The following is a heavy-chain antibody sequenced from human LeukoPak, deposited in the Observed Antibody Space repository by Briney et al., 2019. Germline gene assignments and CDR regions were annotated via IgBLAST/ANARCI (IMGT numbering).Heavy chain of an antibody. J-gene: IGHJ6*03. CDR3: ARDSAGSYMDV. CDR2: ISSSSSTI. Sequence: GGSLRLSCAASGFTFSNYSMNWVRQAPGKGLEWVSYISSSSSTIYYADSVKGRFTISRDNAKNSLYLQMNSLRAEDTAVYYCARDSAGSYMDVWGKGTTVTVSS. D-gene: IGHD1-26*01. CDR1: GFTFSNYS. V-gene: IGHV3-48*01.